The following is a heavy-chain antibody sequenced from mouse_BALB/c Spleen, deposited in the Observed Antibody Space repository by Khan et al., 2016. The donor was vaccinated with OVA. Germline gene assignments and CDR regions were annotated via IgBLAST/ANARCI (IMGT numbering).Heavy chain of an antibody. CDR2: INPYTDGT. D-gene: IGHD1-2*01. CDR1: GYTFTSYV. CDR3: ARRGYGYTTMDC. Sequence: VQLQQSGPELVKPGASVKMSCKASGYTFTSYVMHWVKQKPGQGLEWIGYINPYTDGTKYNEKFKGKATLTSDKSSSTAYMELSSLTSDDAAVYYCARRGYGYTTMDCWGQETSVTVSS. J-gene: IGHJ4*01. V-gene: IGHV1S136*01.